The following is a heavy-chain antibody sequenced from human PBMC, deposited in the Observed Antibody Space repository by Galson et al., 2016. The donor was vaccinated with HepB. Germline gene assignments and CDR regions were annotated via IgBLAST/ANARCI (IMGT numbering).Heavy chain of an antibody. V-gene: IGHV4-38-2*01. CDR3: ARGPSGWAAADY. Sequence: SETLSLTCAVSTSSVTSGYYWGWIRQPPGKGLQWLASIYHTGSTYYNPSLKSRGSISIDTSRNQFSLTLSSVTAADTAVYYCARGPSGWAAADYWGQGTLVTVSS. D-gene: IGHD1-26*01. CDR2: IYHTGST. J-gene: IGHJ4*02. CDR1: TSSVTSGYY.